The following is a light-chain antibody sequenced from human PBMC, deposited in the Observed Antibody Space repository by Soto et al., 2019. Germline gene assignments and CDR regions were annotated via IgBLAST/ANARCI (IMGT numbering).Light chain of an antibody. V-gene: IGKV1-9*01. Sequence: TQLTQSPSSLSASVVDRVTITCRASQGISSYLAWLQQKPGKAPILLIYAASTLQSGVPSRFSGSGSGTDFTLTISSLQPEDFATYYCQQLENFPLTFGQGTRLEIK. CDR3: QQLENFPLT. CDR1: QGISSY. CDR2: AAS. J-gene: IGKJ5*01.